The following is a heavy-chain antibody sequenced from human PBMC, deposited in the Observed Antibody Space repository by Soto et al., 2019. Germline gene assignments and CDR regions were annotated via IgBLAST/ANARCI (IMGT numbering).Heavy chain of an antibody. D-gene: IGHD6-19*01. CDR3: ARDQAGGAVAYFYYYYGMDV. J-gene: IGHJ6*02. Sequence: PAQTLSLTCAISGDSVSSNSAAWNWIRQSPSRVLEWLGRTYYRSKWYNDYAVSVKSRITINPDTSKNQFSLQLNSVTPEDTAVYYCARDQAGGAVAYFYYYYGMDVWGQGTTVTVSS. CDR1: GDSVSSNSAA. CDR2: TYYRSKWYN. V-gene: IGHV6-1*01.